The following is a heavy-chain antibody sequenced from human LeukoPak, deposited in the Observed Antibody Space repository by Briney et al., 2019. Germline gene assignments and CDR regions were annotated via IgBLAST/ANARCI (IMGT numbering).Heavy chain of an antibody. J-gene: IGHJ3*02. D-gene: IGHD3-16*01. Sequence: SQTLSLTCAISGDRVSSTSVAWNWNRQSPSRGLEWLGRTYYRSKWYNDYAVSVKSRLTINPDTSKNQFSLQLYSVTPEDTAAYYWLTGGEGGSAFDIWGQGTMVTVSS. CDR3: LTGGEGGSAFDI. CDR1: GDRVSSTSVA. CDR2: TYYRSKWYN. V-gene: IGHV6-1*01.